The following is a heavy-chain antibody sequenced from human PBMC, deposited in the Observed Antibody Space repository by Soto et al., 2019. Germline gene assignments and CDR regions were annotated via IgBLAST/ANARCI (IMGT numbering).Heavy chain of an antibody. Sequence: EVQLVESGGGLVQPGGSLRLSCAASGFTFRSYDMHWVRQATGKSLEWVSSIGTAGDTYYPGSVKGRFTISRENAKNSLYLQMNSLRAEDTALYYCARGIGGPRYWYFDLWGRGTLVTVSS. CDR3: ARGIGGPRYWYFDL. CDR1: GFTFRSYD. J-gene: IGHJ2*01. D-gene: IGHD3-16*01. CDR2: IGTAGDT. V-gene: IGHV3-13*01.